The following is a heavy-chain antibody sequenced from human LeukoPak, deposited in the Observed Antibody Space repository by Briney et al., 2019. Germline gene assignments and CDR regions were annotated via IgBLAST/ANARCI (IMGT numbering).Heavy chain of an antibody. CDR2: ISYDGRKK. Sequence: LTGRSLRLSCAASGFTFSSCDMHWVRQAPGKGLEWVAFISYDGRKKYYADSVKGRFTNSRDNSKNTVSLQMSSLRAEDRAVYFCARDPFSTVVASPIDYWGQGTLVTVSS. J-gene: IGHJ4*02. CDR3: ARDPFSTVVASPIDY. V-gene: IGHV3-30*04. D-gene: IGHD4-23*01. CDR1: GFTFSSCD.